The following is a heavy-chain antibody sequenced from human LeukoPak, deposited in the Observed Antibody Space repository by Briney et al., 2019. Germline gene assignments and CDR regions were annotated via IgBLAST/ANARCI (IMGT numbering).Heavy chain of an antibody. D-gene: IGHD4-23*01. CDR2: ISGSGGST. V-gene: IGHV3-23*01. Sequence: GGSLRLSCAVSGFILSDHYMDWVRQAPGKGLEWVSAISGSGGSTYYADSVKGRFTISRDNSKNTLYLQMNSLRAEDTAVYYCAKDDYGGNSGIDYWGQGTLVTVSS. CDR3: AKDDYGGNSGIDY. CDR1: GFILSDHY. J-gene: IGHJ4*02.